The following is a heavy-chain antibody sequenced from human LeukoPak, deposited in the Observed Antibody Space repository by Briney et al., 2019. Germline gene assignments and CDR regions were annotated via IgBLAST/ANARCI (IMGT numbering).Heavy chain of an antibody. CDR1: GGSISSGGYY. CDR2: IYYSGST. Sequence: SQTLSLTCTVSGGSISSGGYYWGWIRQHPGKGLEWIGYIYYSGSTYYNPSLKSRVTISVDTSKNQFSLKLSSVTAADTAVYYCAKSEDYYDSSGYPPGAFDIWGQGTMVTVSS. D-gene: IGHD3-22*01. V-gene: IGHV4-31*03. CDR3: AKSEDYYDSSGYPPGAFDI. J-gene: IGHJ3*02.